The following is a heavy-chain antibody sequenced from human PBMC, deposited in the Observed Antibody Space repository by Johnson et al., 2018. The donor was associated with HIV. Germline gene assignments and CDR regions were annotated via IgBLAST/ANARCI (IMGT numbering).Heavy chain of an antibody. J-gene: IGHJ3*01. D-gene: IGHD1-20*01. CDR1: GFTFGSYA. V-gene: IGHV3-23*04. Sequence: VKLVESGGGLVHPGGSLRLSCAASGFTFGSYAMSWVRQAPGKELEWISAISGSGESTYYAESMRGRFTISRDNSKNTLYLQVNSLRADDTAVYYCAKAGVGYNWESRGGGAFDFWGQGTMVTVSS. CDR3: AKAGVGYNWESRGGGAFDF. CDR2: ISGSGEST.